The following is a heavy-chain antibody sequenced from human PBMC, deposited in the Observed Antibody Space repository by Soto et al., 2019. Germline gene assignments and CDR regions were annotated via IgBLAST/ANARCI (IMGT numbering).Heavy chain of an antibody. CDR3: ASPTLGAFDI. D-gene: IGHD3-16*01. CDR1: GGSISSTNYY. Sequence: QLQLQESGPGLVKPSETLSLTCTVYGGSISSTNYYWGWIRQPPRKGLEWIGSIYYSGSTSYNSSLKSRVTISVDTSKNQFSLRLSSVTAADTAVYYCASPTLGAFDIWGQGTMVTVSS. J-gene: IGHJ3*02. V-gene: IGHV4-39*01. CDR2: IYYSGST.